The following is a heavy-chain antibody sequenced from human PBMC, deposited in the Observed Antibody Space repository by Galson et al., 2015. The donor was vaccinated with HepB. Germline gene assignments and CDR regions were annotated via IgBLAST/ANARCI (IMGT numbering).Heavy chain of an antibody. Sequence: SLRLSCAASGFTLRRHWMHWVRQAPGKGLVWVSQINSDGSSSSYAASVRGRFTISRDNSRNTMYLQMNSLRAEDTAVYYCARDVSYGMDVWGQGTTVTVPS. V-gene: IGHV3-74*01. CDR1: GFTLRRHW. J-gene: IGHJ6*02. CDR2: INSDGSSS. D-gene: IGHD5/OR15-5a*01. CDR3: ARDVSYGMDV.